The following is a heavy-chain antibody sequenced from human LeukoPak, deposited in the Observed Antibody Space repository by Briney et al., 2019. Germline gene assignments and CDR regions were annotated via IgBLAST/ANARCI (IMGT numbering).Heavy chain of an antibody. D-gene: IGHD1-26*01. CDR3: ARNLGSGWELLWFDY. J-gene: IGHJ4*02. Sequence: SETLSLTCTVSGGSISSYYWSWFRQPPGKGLEWIGYIYYSGSTYYNPSLKSRVTISVDTSKNQFSLKLSSVTAADTAVYYCARNLGSGWELLWFDYWGQGTLVTVSS. V-gene: IGHV4-59*06. CDR2: IYYSGST. CDR1: GGSISSYY.